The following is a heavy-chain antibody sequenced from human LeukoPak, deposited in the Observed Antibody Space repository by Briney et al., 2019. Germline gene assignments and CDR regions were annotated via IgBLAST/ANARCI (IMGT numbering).Heavy chain of an antibody. D-gene: IGHD5-12*01. Sequence: GGSLRLSCAASGFTFSSYGMHWVRQAPGKGLEWVAVISYDGSNKYYADSVKGRFTISRDNSKNTLYLQMNSLRAEDTAVYYCARADTYDSNYYYGMDVWGQGTTVTVSS. V-gene: IGHV3-30*03. J-gene: IGHJ6*02. CDR1: GFTFSSYG. CDR2: ISYDGSNK. CDR3: ARADTYDSNYYYGMDV.